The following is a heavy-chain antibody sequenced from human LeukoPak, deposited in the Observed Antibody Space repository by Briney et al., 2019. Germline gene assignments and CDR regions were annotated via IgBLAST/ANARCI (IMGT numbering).Heavy chain of an antibody. J-gene: IGHJ4*02. D-gene: IGHD3-16*01. CDR3: ARGTYYYEF. CDR1: KFTFSSYW. CDR2: MNQLGDEK. V-gene: IGHV3-7*04. Sequence: EGSLRLSCAASKFTFSSYWMSWVRQAPGKGLEWVAYMNQLGDEKNYLDSVKGRFTISRDNAKNSLYLQINSLRAEDTAVYYCARGTYYYEFWGQGTLVTVSS.